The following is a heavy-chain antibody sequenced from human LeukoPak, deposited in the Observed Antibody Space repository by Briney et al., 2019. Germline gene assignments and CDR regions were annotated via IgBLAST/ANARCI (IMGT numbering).Heavy chain of an antibody. Sequence: GRSLRLSCAASGFIFSTYGMHWVRQAPGKGPERVADIWYDGSDKYYADSVKGRFTISRDNSKNTLFLQMNNLRAEDTAVYYCVRASGPFDIWGQGTMVTVSS. D-gene: IGHD3-10*01. CDR3: VRASGPFDI. J-gene: IGHJ3*02. V-gene: IGHV3-33*01. CDR2: IWYDGSDK. CDR1: GFIFSTYG.